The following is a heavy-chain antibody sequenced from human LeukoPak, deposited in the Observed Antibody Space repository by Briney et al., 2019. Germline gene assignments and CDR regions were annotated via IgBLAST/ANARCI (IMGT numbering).Heavy chain of an antibody. CDR2: TSTSGVST. CDR1: GFTFSSHA. CDR3: AKNTSGTYLDY. Sequence: GGSLRLSCAASGFTFSSHAMSWVRQAPGKGLEWVSSTSTSGVSTNYADSVKGRFTISRDNSKSMVYLQMSSLRAEDTAVYYCAKNTSGTYLDYWGQGILVTVSS. V-gene: IGHV3-23*01. D-gene: IGHD1-26*01. J-gene: IGHJ4*02.